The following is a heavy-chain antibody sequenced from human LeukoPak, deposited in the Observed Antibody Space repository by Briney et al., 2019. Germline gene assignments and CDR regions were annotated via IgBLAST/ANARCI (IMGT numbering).Heavy chain of an antibody. CDR1: GYTFTGYY. J-gene: IGHJ4*02. CDR3: AREDGYCSSTSCSATFDY. D-gene: IGHD2-2*03. V-gene: IGHV1-2*02. CDR2: INPNSGGT. Sequence: ASVKVSCKASGYTFTGYYMHWVRQAPGQGLEWMGWINPNSGGTNYAQKFQGRVTMTRDTSISTAYMELSRLRSDDTAVYYCAREDGYCSSTSCSATFDYWGQGTLVTVSS.